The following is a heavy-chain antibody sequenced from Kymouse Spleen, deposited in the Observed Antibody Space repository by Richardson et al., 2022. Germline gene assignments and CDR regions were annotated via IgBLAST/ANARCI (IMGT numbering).Heavy chain of an antibody. V-gene: IGHV4-34*01. CDR1: GGSFSGYY. J-gene: IGHJ6*02. Sequence: QVQLQQWGAGLLKPSETLSLTCAVYGGSFSGYYWSWIRQPPGKGLEWIGEINHSGSTNYNPSLKSRVTISVDTSKNQFSLKLSSVTAADTAVYYCARHSGSYEDYYYGMDVWGQGTTVTVSS. CDR2: INHSGST. CDR3: ARHSGSYEDYYYGMDV. D-gene: IGHD1-26*01.